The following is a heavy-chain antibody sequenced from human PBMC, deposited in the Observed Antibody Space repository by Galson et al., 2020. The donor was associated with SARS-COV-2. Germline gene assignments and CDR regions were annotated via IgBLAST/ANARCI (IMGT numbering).Heavy chain of an antibody. CDR1: GGSISSSDW. V-gene: IGHV4-4*02. CDR3: ARRVMAWGGEPVYYFDY. CDR2: IYHSGST. D-gene: IGHD3-16*01. Sequence: SETLSLTCAVSGGSISSSDWWSWVRQPPGKGLEWIGEIYHSGSTNYNPSLKSRVTISVDTSKNQFSLKLSSVTAADTAVHYCARRVMAWGGEPVYYFDYWGQGTLVTVSS. J-gene: IGHJ4*02.